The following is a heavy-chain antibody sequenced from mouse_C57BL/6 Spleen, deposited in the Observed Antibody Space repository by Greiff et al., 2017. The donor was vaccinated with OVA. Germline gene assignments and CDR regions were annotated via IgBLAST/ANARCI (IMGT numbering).Heavy chain of an antibody. D-gene: IGHD1-1*01. Sequence: QVQLQQPGAELVKPGASVKLSCKASGYTFTSYWMHWVKQRPGQGLEWIGMIHPNSGSTNYNEKFKSQATLTVDKSSSTAYMQLSSLTSEDSAVYYCARTSLSTVADYYAMDYWGQGTSVTVSS. CDR3: ARTSLSTVADYYAMDY. CDR2: IHPNSGST. J-gene: IGHJ4*01. V-gene: IGHV1-64*01. CDR1: GYTFTSYW.